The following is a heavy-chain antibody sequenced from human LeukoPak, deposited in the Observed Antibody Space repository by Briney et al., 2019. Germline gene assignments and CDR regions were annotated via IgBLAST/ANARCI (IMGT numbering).Heavy chain of an antibody. CDR3: ARGHCSSTSCYLFDP. CDR2: IIPIFGTA. CDR1: VGTFSSYA. V-gene: IGHV1-69*05. D-gene: IGHD2-2*01. J-gene: IGHJ5*02. Sequence: VASVKVSCKASVGTFSSYAISWVRQAPGQGLEWMGGIIPIFGTANYAQKFQGRVTITTDESTSTAYMELSSLRSEDTAVYYCARGHCSSTSCYLFDPWGQGTLVTVSS.